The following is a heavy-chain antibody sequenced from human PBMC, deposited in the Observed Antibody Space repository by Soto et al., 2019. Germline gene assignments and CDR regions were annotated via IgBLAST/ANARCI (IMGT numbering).Heavy chain of an antibody. J-gene: IGHJ5*02. Sequence: QVQLVESGGGVVQAGRSLRLSCAASGFNFRTYAMHWVRQAPGKGLEWVAVISYDGSLEYYGDSVKGRFTISRDNSKNTLYLQLSSLRGEDTAVYYCARAAYASSWNWFDPWGQGTQVTVSS. CDR3: ARAAYASSWNWFDP. CDR1: GFNFRTYA. D-gene: IGHD6-13*01. V-gene: IGHV3-30*04. CDR2: ISYDGSLE.